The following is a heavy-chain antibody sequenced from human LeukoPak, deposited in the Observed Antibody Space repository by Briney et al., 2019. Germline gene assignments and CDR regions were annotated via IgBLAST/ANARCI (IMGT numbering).Heavy chain of an antibody. J-gene: IGHJ3*02. D-gene: IGHD3-22*01. Sequence: TSETLSLTCTVSGGSSSNYYWSWVRQRAGEGLEWMVRIYSSGSTNYNPSLKSWVTMSVDTSKLQLSLRLSSVTAADPAVYYCARDYYYDSSGALNDAFDIWGQGTMVTVSS. CDR3: ARDYYYDSSGALNDAFDI. CDR2: IYSSGST. CDR1: GGSSSNYY. V-gene: IGHV4-4*07.